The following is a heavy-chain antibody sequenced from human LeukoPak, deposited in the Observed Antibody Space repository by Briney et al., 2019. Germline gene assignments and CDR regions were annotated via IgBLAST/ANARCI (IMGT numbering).Heavy chain of an antibody. CDR1: GFTFSSYS. CDR3: AKSYYDSSGYWIVLDY. Sequence: PGGFLRLSCAASGFTFSSYSMNWVRQAPGKGLEWVSSISSSGSYIYYADSVKGRFTISRDNAKNSLYLQMNSLRAEDTAVYYCAKSYYDSSGYWIVLDYWGQGTLVTVSS. J-gene: IGHJ4*02. D-gene: IGHD3-22*01. V-gene: IGHV3-21*01. CDR2: ISSSGSYI.